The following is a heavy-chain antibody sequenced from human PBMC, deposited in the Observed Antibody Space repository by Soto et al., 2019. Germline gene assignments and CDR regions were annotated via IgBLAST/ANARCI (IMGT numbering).Heavy chain of an antibody. J-gene: IGHJ6*02. CDR3: AKDIRVGSSSSLFFRPDYYYYGMDV. D-gene: IGHD6-6*01. CDR1: GFTFSSYA. Sequence: PGGSLRLSCAASGFTFSSYAMSWVRQAPGKGLEWVSAISGSGGSTYYADSVKGRFTISRDNSKNTLYLQMNSLRAEDTAVYYCAKDIRVGSSSSLFFRPDYYYYGMDVWGQGTTVTVSS. CDR2: ISGSGGST. V-gene: IGHV3-23*01.